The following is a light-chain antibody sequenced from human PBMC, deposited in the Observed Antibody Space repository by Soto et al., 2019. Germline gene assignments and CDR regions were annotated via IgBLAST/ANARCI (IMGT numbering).Light chain of an antibody. V-gene: IGLV2-23*01. CDR3: CSYAGSRGLV. J-gene: IGLJ2*01. CDR1: SSDVGSYNL. CDR2: EGS. Sequence: QSVLTQPASVSGSPGQSITISCTGTSSDVGSYNLVSWYQQHPGKAPKLMIYEGSKRPSGVSNRFSGSKSGNTASLTISGLQAQYQADYYCCSYAGSRGLVFGGGTTLPVL.